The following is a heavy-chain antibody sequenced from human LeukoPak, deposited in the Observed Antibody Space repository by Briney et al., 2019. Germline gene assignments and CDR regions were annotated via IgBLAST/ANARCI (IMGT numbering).Heavy chain of an antibody. CDR3: ARGYYYDSSGYPNDFDY. CDR1: GYTLTELS. J-gene: IGHJ4*02. CDR2: FDPEDGET. D-gene: IGHD3-22*01. Sequence: GASVKVSCKVSGYTLTELSMHWVRQAPGKGLEWMGGFDPEDGETIYAQKFQGRVTITADKSTSTAYMELSSLRSEDTAVYYCARGYYYDSSGYPNDFDYWGQGTLVTVSS. V-gene: IGHV1-24*01.